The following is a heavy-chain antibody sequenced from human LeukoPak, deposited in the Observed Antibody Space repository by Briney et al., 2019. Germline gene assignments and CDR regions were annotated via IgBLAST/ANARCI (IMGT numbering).Heavy chain of an antibody. CDR2: MYYSGST. CDR1: GGSISSYY. CDR3: ARDRVGQQLVGRKYHYYYMDV. J-gene: IGHJ6*03. Sequence: SETLSLTCTVSGGSISSYYWSWIRQPPGKGLEWIGYMYYSGSTNYNPSLKSRVTISVDMSKNQVSLKLSSVTAADTAVYYCARDRVGQQLVGRKYHYYYMDVWGKGTTVTISS. V-gene: IGHV4-59*01. D-gene: IGHD6-13*01.